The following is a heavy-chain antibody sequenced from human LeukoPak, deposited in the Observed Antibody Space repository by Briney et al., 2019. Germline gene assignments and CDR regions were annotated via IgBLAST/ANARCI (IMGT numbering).Heavy chain of an antibody. V-gene: IGHV4-59*12. CDR1: GGSISTYF. J-gene: IGHJ4*02. D-gene: IGHD1-26*01. CDR2: IYYSGST. CDR3: ASSIVGATPFDY. Sequence: SETLSLTCTVSGGSISTYFWSWIRQPPGKGLEWIGYIYYSGSTNYNPSLESRVTISVDTSKNQYSLKLSSVTAADTAVYYCASSIVGATPFDYWGQGTLVTVSS.